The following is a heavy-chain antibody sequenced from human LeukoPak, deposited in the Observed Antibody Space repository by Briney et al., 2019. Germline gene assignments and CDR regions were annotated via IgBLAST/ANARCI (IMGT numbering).Heavy chain of an antibody. Sequence: PGGPLRLSCAASGFTFSSYWMSWVRQAPGKGLEWVANIKQDGSEKYYVDSVKGRFTISRDNAKNSLYLQMNSLRAEDTAMYYCARDFTTVTTAYFQHWGQGTLVTVSS. V-gene: IGHV3-7*01. CDR3: ARDFTTVTTAYFQH. D-gene: IGHD4-17*01. J-gene: IGHJ1*01. CDR1: GFTFSSYW. CDR2: IKQDGSEK.